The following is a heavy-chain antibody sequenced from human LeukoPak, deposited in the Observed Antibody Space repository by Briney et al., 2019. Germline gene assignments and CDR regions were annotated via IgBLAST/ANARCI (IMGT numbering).Heavy chain of an antibody. CDR1: GGSISSGDYY. V-gene: IGHV4-30-4*01. CDR3: ARDVTSGWGGDTFDI. CDR2: ISSTGNT. J-gene: IGHJ3*02. Sequence: SETLSLTCSVSGGSISSGDYYWTWIRQPPGKGLEWIGHISSTGNTDYKSSLKSRATMSLDRSKNQFSLKLSSLTAADTAVYYCARDVTSGWGGDTFDIWGQGTMVIVSS. D-gene: IGHD6-19*01.